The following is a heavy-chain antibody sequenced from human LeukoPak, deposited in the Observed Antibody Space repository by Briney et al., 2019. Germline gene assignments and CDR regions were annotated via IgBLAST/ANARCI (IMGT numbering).Heavy chain of an antibody. J-gene: IGHJ4*02. CDR3: ARDFSTPGAFDY. D-gene: IGHD2/OR15-2a*01. Sequence: GGSLRLSCAASGFTFSSYAMHWVRQAPGKGLEWVAVISYDGSNKYYADSVKGRFTISRDYSKNTLYLQMNSLRAGDTAVYYCARDFSTPGAFDYWGQGTLVTVSS. V-gene: IGHV3-30-3*01. CDR2: ISYDGSNK. CDR1: GFTFSSYA.